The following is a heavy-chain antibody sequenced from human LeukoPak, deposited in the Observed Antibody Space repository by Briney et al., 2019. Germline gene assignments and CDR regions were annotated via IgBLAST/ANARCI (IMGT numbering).Heavy chain of an antibody. Sequence: GGSLRLSCAASGFTYSDYSMNWVRQAPGKGLEWISYIGIDSGNTNYADSVKGRFTISGDKAKNSLYLQMNSLRVEDTAVYYCARDYKYAFDNWGQGTLVTVSS. V-gene: IGHV3-48*01. J-gene: IGHJ4*02. CDR3: ARDYKYAFDN. CDR1: GFTYSDYS. CDR2: IGIDSGNT. D-gene: IGHD5-24*01.